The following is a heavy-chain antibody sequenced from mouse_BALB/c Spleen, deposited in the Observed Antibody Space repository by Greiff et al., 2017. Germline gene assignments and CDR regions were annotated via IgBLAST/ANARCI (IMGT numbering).Heavy chain of an antibody. CDR2: IYYSGTI. CDR1: GISITTGNYR. Sequence: EVNLVESGPGLVKPSQTVSLTCTVTGISITTGNYRWSWIRQFPGNKLEWIGYIYYSGTITYNPSLTSRTTITRDTSKNQFFLEMNSLTAEDTATYYCARGMITNYFDYWGQGTTLTVSS. CDR3: ARGMITNYFDY. J-gene: IGHJ2*01. V-gene: IGHV3-5*02. D-gene: IGHD2-4*01.